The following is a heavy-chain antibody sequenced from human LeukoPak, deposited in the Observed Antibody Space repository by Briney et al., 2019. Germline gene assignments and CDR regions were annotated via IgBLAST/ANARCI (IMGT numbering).Heavy chain of an antibody. Sequence: PSETLSVICTVSGGSINSYYWSWIRQSPGKGLEWIGYIYYSGSTNYNPSLKSRVTISVDTSKNQFSLKLSSVTAADTAVYYCARGGDAHKGGNYWGQGTLVTVSS. D-gene: IGHD5-24*01. CDR2: IYYSGST. CDR3: ARGGDAHKGGNY. V-gene: IGHV4-59*01. J-gene: IGHJ4*02. CDR1: GGSINSYY.